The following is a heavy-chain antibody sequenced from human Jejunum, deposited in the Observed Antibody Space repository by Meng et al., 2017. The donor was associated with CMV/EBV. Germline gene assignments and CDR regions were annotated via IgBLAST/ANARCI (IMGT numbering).Heavy chain of an antibody. CDR3: ARHSDRLVVNAFDY. CDR1: NCF. D-gene: IGHD2-8*02. CDR2: LSYSGGGTFFDSGST. Sequence: NCFWAWIRQPPGKGLEWIGSLSYSGGGTFFDSGSTYYNPSLGGRVTMSVDTSNNQFSLDLRSVTAADTAVYYCARHSDRLVVNAFDYWGQGILVTVSS. V-gene: IGHV4-39*01. J-gene: IGHJ4*02.